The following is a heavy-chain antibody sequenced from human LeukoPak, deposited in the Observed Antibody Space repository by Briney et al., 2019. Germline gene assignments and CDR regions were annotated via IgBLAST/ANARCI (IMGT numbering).Heavy chain of an antibody. J-gene: IGHJ3*02. CDR2: ISDNGGRT. CDR3: ARGARAAFDI. V-gene: IGHV3-64*01. Sequence: GGSLRLSCAASGFTSSAYTMHWVRQDPGKRLEYVSVISDNGGRTFYANSVKGRFTISRDNSKNTLYLQMGSLTPEDMAVYYCARGARAAFDIWGQGTMVTVSS. CDR1: GFTSSAYT.